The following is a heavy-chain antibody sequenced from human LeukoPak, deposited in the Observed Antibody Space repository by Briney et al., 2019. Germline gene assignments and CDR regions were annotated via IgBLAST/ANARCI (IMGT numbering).Heavy chain of an antibody. CDR1: GFTFSSYA. V-gene: IGHV3-23*01. CDR3: AKAFRYCSGGSCYYFDY. J-gene: IGHJ4*02. CDR2: ISGSGGST. D-gene: IGHD2-15*01. Sequence: GGSLRLSCAASGFTFSSYAVSWVRQAPGKGLEWVSAISGSGGSTYYADSVKGRFTISRDNSKNTLYLQMNSLRAEDTAVYYCAKAFRYCSGGSCYYFDYWGQGTLVTVSS.